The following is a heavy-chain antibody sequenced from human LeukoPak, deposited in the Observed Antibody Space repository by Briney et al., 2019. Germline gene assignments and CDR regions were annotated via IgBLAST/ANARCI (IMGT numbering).Heavy chain of an antibody. J-gene: IGHJ4*02. CDR1: GYTFTGYY. CDR2: INPNSGGT. V-gene: IGHV1-2*02. D-gene: IGHD3-10*01. CDR3: AREFMVRGVPDY. Sequence: ASVKVSCKASGYTFTGYYMHWVRQAPGQGLEWMGWINPNSGGTNYAQKFQGRVTMTRDTSISTAYMELSRLRSDDTAVYYCAREFMVRGVPDYWGQGTLVTVSS.